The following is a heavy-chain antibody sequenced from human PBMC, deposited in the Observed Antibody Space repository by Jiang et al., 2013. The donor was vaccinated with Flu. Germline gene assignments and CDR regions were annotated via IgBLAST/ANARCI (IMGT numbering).Heavy chain of an antibody. CDR2: INPSGGST. CDR1: GYTFTSYY. CDR3: AREAPMIAVVRDHDAFDI. J-gene: IGHJ3*02. D-gene: IGHD3-22*01. Sequence: GAEVKKPGASVKVSCKASGYTFTSYYMHWVRQAPGQGLEWMGIINPSGGSTSYAQKFQGRVTMTRDTSTSTAYMELSSLRSEDTAVYYCAREAPMIAVVRDHDAFDIWGQGTMVTVSS. V-gene: IGHV1-46*01.